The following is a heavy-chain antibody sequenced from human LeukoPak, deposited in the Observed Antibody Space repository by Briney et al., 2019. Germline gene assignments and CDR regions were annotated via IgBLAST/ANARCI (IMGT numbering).Heavy chain of an antibody. V-gene: IGHV7-4-1*02. CDR1: GYTFTTYA. D-gene: IGHD1-26*01. J-gene: IGHJ5*02. Sequence: ASVKVSCKASGYTFTTYAMNWVRQAPGQGLEWTGWINTNTGNPTYAQGFTGRFVFSLDTSASTTYLQISSLKAEDTAVYYCARDGSYSPRCWFDPWGQGTLVTVSS. CDR3: ARDGSYSPRCWFDP. CDR2: INTNTGNP.